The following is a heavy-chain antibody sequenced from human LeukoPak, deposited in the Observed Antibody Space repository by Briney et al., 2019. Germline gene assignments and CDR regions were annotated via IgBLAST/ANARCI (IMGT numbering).Heavy chain of an antibody. D-gene: IGHD3-22*01. CDR3: ARATYYYDSSGYYNGFYFDY. V-gene: IGHV1-69*05. J-gene: IGHJ4*02. CDR2: IIPIFGTA. Sequence: GASVKVSCKASGGTFSSYAISWVRQAPGQGLEWMGGIIPIFGTANYAQKFQGRVTITTDESTSTAYMELSSLRSEDTAVYYCARATYYYDSSGYYNGFYFDYWGQGTLVTVSS. CDR1: GGTFSSYA.